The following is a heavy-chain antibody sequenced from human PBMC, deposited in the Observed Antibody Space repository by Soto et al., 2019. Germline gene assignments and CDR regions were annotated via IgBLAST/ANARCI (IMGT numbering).Heavy chain of an antibody. CDR1: GFTFNNYA. CDR3: AKPGYFGSGTSYNYYFDY. CDR2: ISGTGGST. J-gene: IGHJ4*02. V-gene: IGHV3-23*01. D-gene: IGHD3-10*01. Sequence: GGSLRLSCAASGFTFNNYAMIWVRQAPGKGLEWVSTISGTGGSTFYTDSVKGRFAISRDNSKNTVFLQMNSLRAEDTAVYYCAKPGYFGSGTSYNYYFDYWGQGTLVTVSS.